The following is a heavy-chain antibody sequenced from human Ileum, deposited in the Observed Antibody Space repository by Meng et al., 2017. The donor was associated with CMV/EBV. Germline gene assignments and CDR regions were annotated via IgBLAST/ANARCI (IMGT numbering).Heavy chain of an antibody. J-gene: IGHJ4*02. D-gene: IGHD6-6*01. CDR1: GFSFSNYA. Sequence: GESLKISCAASGFSFSNYALSWVRQAPGKGLEWVSAISGSGTTTYYADSVKGRFTISRDNSKSTLYRQMNSLRGEDTAVQYCARFSGYSSSSELGCWGQGTLVTVSS. CDR3: ARFSGYSSSSELGC. CDR2: ISGSGTTT. V-gene: IGHV3-23*01.